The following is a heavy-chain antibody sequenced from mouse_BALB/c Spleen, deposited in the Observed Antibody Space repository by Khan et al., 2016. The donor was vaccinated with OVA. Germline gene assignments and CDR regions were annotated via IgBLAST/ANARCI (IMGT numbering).Heavy chain of an antibody. Sequence: QVQLQQPGAELVKPGASVKLSCKASGYTFTSYRMHWVKLRPGQGFEWIGEINPNNGGTNYNEKFKRKATLTVDKSSSRAYMQLSSLTSEDSAVYYCTIGNYPYYAMDYWGQGTSVTVSS. V-gene: IGHV1S81*02. D-gene: IGHD2-1*01. CDR3: TIGNYPYYAMDY. CDR2: INPNNGGT. CDR1: GYTFTSYR. J-gene: IGHJ4*01.